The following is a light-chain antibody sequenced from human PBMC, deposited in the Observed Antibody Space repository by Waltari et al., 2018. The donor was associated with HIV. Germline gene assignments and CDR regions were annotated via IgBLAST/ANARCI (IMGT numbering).Light chain of an antibody. J-gene: IGLJ2*01. CDR1: KLGDTY. CDR2: QNS. V-gene: IGLV3-1*01. CDR3: QAWDSSSAVV. Sequence: SYELTQPPSVSVSPGQTASITCSGDKLGDTYASWYQQKPGQSPVLVIYQNSKRPSGIPERFSGSNSGDTATLTISGTQAVDEADYDCQAWDSSSAVVFGGGTKLTVL.